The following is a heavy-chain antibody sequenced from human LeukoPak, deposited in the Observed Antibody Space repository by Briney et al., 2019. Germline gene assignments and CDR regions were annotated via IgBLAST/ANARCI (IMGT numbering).Heavy chain of an antibody. Sequence: ASVKVSCKVSGYTLTELSMHWVRQAPGKGLEWMGGFDPEDGETIYAQKFQGRVTMTEDTSTDTAYMELSSLRSEDTAVHYCATLPHYYDSSGYYDAIDYWGQGTLVTVSS. J-gene: IGHJ4*02. V-gene: IGHV1-24*01. CDR2: FDPEDGET. CDR1: GYTLTELS. D-gene: IGHD3-22*01. CDR3: ATLPHYYDSSGYYDAIDY.